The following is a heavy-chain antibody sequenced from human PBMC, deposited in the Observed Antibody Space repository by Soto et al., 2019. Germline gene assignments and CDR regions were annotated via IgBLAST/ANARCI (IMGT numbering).Heavy chain of an antibody. D-gene: IGHD6-19*01. J-gene: IGHJ4*02. CDR1: GDSINSNYC. CDR2: IYYSGGT. Sequence: QVQLQESGPGLVRPSGTLSLTCAVSGDSINSNYCWTWVRQPPGKGLEWIAEIYYSGGTSYNPFLKSRVTISMDKSKNQFSLKLTSVTAADTAIYYCARDTGWGLGYWGQGTLVTVSS. CDR3: ARDTGWGLGY. V-gene: IGHV4-4*02.